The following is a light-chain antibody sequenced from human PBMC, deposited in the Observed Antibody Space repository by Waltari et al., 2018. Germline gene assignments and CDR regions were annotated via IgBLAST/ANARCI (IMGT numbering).Light chain of an antibody. V-gene: IGKV3-15*01. Sequence: EIVMTQSPDTLSASPGERVTLSCRASQSVVNDLAWYQQRPGQAPRLLLYGVSRRATGVAARVSGSGSGTEFSLTISSLQSEDFAVYYCLQYNNWPPWTFGQGTKVEIK. CDR2: GVS. J-gene: IGKJ1*01. CDR3: LQYNNWPPWT. CDR1: QSVVND.